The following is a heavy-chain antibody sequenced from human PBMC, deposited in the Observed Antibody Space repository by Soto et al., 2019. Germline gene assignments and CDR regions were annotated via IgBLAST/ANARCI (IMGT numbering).Heavy chain of an antibody. V-gene: IGHV3-23*01. D-gene: IGHD3-22*01. CDR3: AKDRGDSSGYPIFDS. J-gene: IGHJ4*02. CDR1: GFTFSSNA. CDR2: IRESGGGA. Sequence: PGGSLRLSCAASGFTFSSNAMSWVRQAPGKGLEWVAMIRESGGGAYYADSVEGRFTISRDNSKNTLYLQMNSLRAEDTALYYCAKDRGDSSGYPIFDSWGQGTPVTVSS.